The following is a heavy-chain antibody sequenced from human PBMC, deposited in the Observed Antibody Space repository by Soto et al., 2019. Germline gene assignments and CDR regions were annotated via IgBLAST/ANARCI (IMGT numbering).Heavy chain of an antibody. Sequence: QLQLQESGSGLVKPSQTLSLTCAVSGGSISSGGYSWSWIRQPPGKGLEWIGYIYHSGSTYYNPPLKSRVTIPVDRSKNQFSLKLSSVTAADTAVYYCARVGHGGRYCSGGSCHRKGHYYYYYGMDVWGQGTTVTVSS. J-gene: IGHJ6*02. CDR1: GGSISSGGYS. CDR2: IYHSGST. CDR3: ARVGHGGRYCSGGSCHRKGHYYYYYGMDV. V-gene: IGHV4-30-2*01. D-gene: IGHD2-15*01.